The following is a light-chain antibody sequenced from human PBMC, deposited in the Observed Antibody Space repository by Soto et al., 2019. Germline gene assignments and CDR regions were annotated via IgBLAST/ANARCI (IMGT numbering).Light chain of an antibody. CDR3: VSYTSSATLV. CDR1: SSDIGGYNY. V-gene: IGLV2-14*01. Sequence: QSALTQPASVSGSPGQSITVSCTGTSSDIGGYNYVSWYQQHPGKAPKLMVYEVSDRPSGVSDRFSGSKSGSTASLTISGLQSEDEAHYYCVSYTSSATLVFGGGTKLTVL. CDR2: EVS. J-gene: IGLJ3*02.